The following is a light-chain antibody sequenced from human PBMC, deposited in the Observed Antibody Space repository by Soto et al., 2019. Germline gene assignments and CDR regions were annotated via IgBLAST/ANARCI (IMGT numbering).Light chain of an antibody. Sequence: QSALTQPASVSGSPGQSITISCTGTSSDVGGYNYFSWYQQYPGKAPKLMIYEVSNRPSGVSNHFSATKSGNTASLTISGRQAEDKADYYCSSYTSSNTVIFGGGTKLTVL. J-gene: IGLJ2*01. CDR2: EVS. CDR3: SSYTSSNTVI. CDR1: SSDVGGYNY. V-gene: IGLV2-14*01.